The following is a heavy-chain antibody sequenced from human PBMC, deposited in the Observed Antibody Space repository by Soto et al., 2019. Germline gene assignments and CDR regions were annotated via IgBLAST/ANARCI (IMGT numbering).Heavy chain of an antibody. Sequence: QVQLQESGPGLVKPSETLSLTCTVSGGSVSNSYWGWIRQRPRTGLEWVAYVYYSGSTNYDPSLGSPVTISVDKSTNQFSLEMTSVAGADTAVYYCARGRSHEWELLVQYFDYWGQGTLGTVSS. V-gene: IGHV4-59*02. J-gene: IGHJ4*02. CDR2: VYYSGST. CDR1: GGSVSNSY. D-gene: IGHD1-26*01. CDR3: ARGRSHEWELLVQYFDY.